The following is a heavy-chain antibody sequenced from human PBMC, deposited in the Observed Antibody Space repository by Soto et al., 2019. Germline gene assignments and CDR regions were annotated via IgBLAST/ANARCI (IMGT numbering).Heavy chain of an antibody. V-gene: IGHV1-18*01. J-gene: IGHJ3*02. Sequence: ASVQVSRKASGYTFTSYGISWVRQAPGQGLEWMGWISAYNGNTNYAQKLQGRVTMTTDTSTSTAYMELRSLRSDDTAVYYCARISGNPLKGGFEIWGQGTMVTVSS. CDR3: ARISGNPLKGGFEI. D-gene: IGHD2-15*01. CDR1: GYTFTSYG. CDR2: ISAYNGNT.